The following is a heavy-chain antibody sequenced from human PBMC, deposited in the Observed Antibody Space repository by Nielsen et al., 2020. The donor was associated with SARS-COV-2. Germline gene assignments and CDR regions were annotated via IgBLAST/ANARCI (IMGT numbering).Heavy chain of an antibody. J-gene: IGHJ4*02. Sequence: GGSLRLSCAASGFIVSSKYMNWVRQAPGKGLEWVSVFYSGGTTLYADSVKGRFIISRDNSRNTLYLQMNSLRVEDTAMYYCAREGDTYGVRNFDYWGRESWSPSPQ. CDR2: FYSGGTT. V-gene: IGHV3-53*01. CDR3: AREGDTYGVRNFDY. CDR1: GFIVSSKY. D-gene: IGHD5-18*01.